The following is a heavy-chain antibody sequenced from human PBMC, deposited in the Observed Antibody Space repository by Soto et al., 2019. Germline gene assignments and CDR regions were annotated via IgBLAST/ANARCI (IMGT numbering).Heavy chain of an antibody. V-gene: IGHV1-18*01. J-gene: IGHJ4*02. D-gene: IGHD3-9*01. CDR3: ARDVYDILTGYPGLGFDY. CDR1: GYTFTSYG. CDR2: ISAYNGNT. Sequence: ASVKVSCKASGYTFTSYGISWVRQAPGQGLEWMGWISAYNGNTNYAQKLQSRVTMTTATSTSTAYMELRSLRSDDTAVYYCARDVYDILTGYPGLGFDYWGQGTLVTVSS.